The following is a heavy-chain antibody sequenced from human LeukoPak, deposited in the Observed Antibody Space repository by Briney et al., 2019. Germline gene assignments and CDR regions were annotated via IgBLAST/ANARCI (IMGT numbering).Heavy chain of an antibody. CDR2: IYTSGST. Sequence: SSETLSLTCTVSGGSISSYYWSWIRQPAGKGLEWIGRIYTSGSTNYNPSLKSRVTMSVDTSKNQFSLKLSSVTAADTAVYYCARDLARLSYGFWSGTPAHDAFDIWGQGTMVTVSS. CDR3: ARDLARLSYGFWSGTPAHDAFDI. D-gene: IGHD3-3*01. J-gene: IGHJ3*02. CDR1: GGSISSYY. V-gene: IGHV4-4*07.